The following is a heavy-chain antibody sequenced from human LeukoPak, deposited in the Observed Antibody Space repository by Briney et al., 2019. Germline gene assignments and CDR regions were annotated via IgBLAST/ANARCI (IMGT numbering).Heavy chain of an antibody. CDR2: ITGGNA. V-gene: IGHV3-23*01. Sequence: GGSLRLSCAASGFTFSTYAMSWVRQAPGKGLKWVSSITGGNAYYADSVKGRFAISRDNSKNTLYLQMNSLRAEDTAVYYCAKVAGGMVAALLDYWGQGTLVTVSS. D-gene: IGHD2-15*01. J-gene: IGHJ4*02. CDR1: GFTFSTYA. CDR3: AKVAGGMVAALLDY.